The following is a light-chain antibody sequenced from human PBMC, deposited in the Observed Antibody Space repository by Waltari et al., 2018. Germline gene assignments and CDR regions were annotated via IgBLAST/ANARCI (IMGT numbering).Light chain of an antibody. CDR3: QQRSNWPYT. Sequence: RASQTVRSDVAWYQQNPGQAARLLIFEASSRAPGVPAKFSGSGSGTDFTLTVSNLEPEDFAVYYCQQRSNWPYTFGQGTRVEIK. J-gene: IGKJ2*01. CDR1: QTVRSD. CDR2: EAS. V-gene: IGKV3-11*01.